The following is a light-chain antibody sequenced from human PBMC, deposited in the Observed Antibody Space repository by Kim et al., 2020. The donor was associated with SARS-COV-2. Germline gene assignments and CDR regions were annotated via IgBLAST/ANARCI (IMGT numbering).Light chain of an antibody. CDR3: QQSYSTPRT. CDR1: QSISSY. CDR2: AAS. V-gene: IGKV1-39*01. Sequence: ASVGDRVNITCRASQSISSYLNWYQQKPGKAPKLLIYAASSLQSGVPSRFSGSGSGTDFTLTISSLQPEDFATYYYQQSYSTPRTFGQGTKVDIK. J-gene: IGKJ1*01.